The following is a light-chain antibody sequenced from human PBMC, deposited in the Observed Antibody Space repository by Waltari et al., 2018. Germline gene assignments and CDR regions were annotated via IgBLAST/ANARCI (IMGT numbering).Light chain of an antibody. CDR1: KIGSKR. Sequence: SYVLTQPPSVSVAPGNTARLICGGTKIGSKRGHWYQQKPGQAPVLVIYDVSDRPSGIPERFSGSNSGNTATLTISRVEAGDEADYYCQVWDSSTDHVVFGGGTKLTVL. V-gene: IGLV3-21*04. J-gene: IGLJ2*01. CDR3: QVWDSSTDHVV. CDR2: DVS.